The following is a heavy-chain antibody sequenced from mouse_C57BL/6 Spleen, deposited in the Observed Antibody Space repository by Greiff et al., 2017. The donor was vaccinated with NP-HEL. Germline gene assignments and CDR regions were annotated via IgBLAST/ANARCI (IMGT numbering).Heavy chain of an antibody. CDR2: INYDGSST. J-gene: IGHJ2*01. D-gene: IGHD4-1*01. V-gene: IGHV5-16*01. CDR1: GFTFSDYY. CDR3: AREGDWDGNYFDY. Sequence: EVKLMESEGGLVQPGSSMKLSCTASGFTFSDYYMAWVRQVPEKGLEWVATINYDGSSTYYLDSLKSRFIISRDNAKNILYLQMSSLKSEDTATYYCAREGDWDGNYFDYWGQGTTLTVSS.